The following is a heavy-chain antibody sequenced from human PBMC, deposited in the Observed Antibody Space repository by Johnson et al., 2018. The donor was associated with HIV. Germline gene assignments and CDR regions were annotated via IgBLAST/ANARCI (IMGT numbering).Heavy chain of an antibody. V-gene: IGHV3-30*03. CDR3: ARDYRYNNYGGGSVGAFDI. D-gene: IGHD4-11*01. CDR2: ISFDGSSE. J-gene: IGHJ3*02. Sequence: QVHLVESGGGVVQPGRSVRLSCASSGLNFSDYSVHWVRQAPGKGLQWVAVISFDGSSEYYADSVRGRFTISRENSNNTLYLQMNSLRPEDTAVYYCARDYRYNNYGGGSVGAFDIWGQGTTVTVSS. CDR1: GLNFSDYS.